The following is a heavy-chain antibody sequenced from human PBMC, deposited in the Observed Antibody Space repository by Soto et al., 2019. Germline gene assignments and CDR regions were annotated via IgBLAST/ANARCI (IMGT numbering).Heavy chain of an antibody. Sequence: VSGGSISSGDYYWSWIRQPPGKGLEWIGYIYYSGSTYYNPSLKSRVTISVDTSKNQFSLQLSSVTAADTAVYYCASENSHGAGCYYTDAYYTCGQLTMVTDS. CDR1: GGSISSGDYY. V-gene: IGHV4-30-4*01. J-gene: IGHJ3*02. CDR2: IYYSGST. CDR3: ASENSHGAGCYYTDAYYT. D-gene: IGHD3-10*01.